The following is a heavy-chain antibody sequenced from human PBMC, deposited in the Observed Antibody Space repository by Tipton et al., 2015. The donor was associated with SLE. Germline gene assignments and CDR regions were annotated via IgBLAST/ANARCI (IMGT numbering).Heavy chain of an antibody. CDR2: IYRNGRT. J-gene: IGHJ3*02. CDR1: GFSVNTDY. Sequence: SLRLSCAASGFSVNTDYVSWVRQAPGKGLEWVSIIYRNGRTFYGDSVRGRFTVSRHISDNTVYLQMNSLRPEDTAVYYCARESTAFDIWGQGTTVTVS. CDR3: ARESTAFDI. V-gene: IGHV3-53*04.